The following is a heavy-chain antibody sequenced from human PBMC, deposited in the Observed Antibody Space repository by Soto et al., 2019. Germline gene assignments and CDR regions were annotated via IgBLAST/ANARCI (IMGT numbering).Heavy chain of an antibody. D-gene: IGHD2-15*01. Sequence: GGSLRLSCAASGFTFSNHGMHWVRQAPGKGLEWVAVIWYDGSIKYYAGSVKGRFTISRDNSKNTLFLQMNSLRAEDTAVYYWARSRGISEGAFNIWGQGTMVTVSS. CDR3: ARSRGISEGAFNI. V-gene: IGHV3-33*01. CDR1: GFTFSNHG. J-gene: IGHJ3*02. CDR2: IWYDGSIK.